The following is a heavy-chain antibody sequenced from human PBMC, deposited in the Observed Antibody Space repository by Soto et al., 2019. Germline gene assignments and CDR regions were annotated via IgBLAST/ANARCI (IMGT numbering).Heavy chain of an antibody. V-gene: IGHV3-30-3*01. CDR1: GFTFSSYA. Sequence: LRLSCAASGFTFSSYAMHWVRQAPGKGLEWVAVISYDGSNKYYADSVKGRFTISRDNSKNTLYLQMNSLRAEDTAVYYCARDMGLYYYDSSGPTYAFDIWGQGTMVTVSS. D-gene: IGHD3-22*01. CDR2: ISYDGSNK. CDR3: ARDMGLYYYDSSGPTYAFDI. J-gene: IGHJ3*02.